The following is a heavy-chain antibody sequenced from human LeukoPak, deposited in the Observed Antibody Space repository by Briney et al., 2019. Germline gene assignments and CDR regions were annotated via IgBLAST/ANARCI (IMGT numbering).Heavy chain of an antibody. CDR1: GYTFTSYA. V-gene: IGHV7-4-1*02. CDR2: INTNTGNP. J-gene: IGHJ4*02. Sequence: ASVKVSCKASGYTFTSYAMNWVRQAPGQGLEWMGWINTNTGNPTYAQGFTGRFVFSLDTSVSTAYLQISSLKAEDTAVYYCARDIRSRRYYDSSACIDYWGQGTLVTVSS. CDR3: ARDIRSRRYYDSSACIDY. D-gene: IGHD3-22*01.